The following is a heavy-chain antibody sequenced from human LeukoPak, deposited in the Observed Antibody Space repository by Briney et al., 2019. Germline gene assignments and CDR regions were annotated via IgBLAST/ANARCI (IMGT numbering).Heavy chain of an antibody. Sequence: SETLSPTCSVSGGSISSSNYYWGWIRQPPGKGLEWIGSIYYSGSTYYNPSLKSRVTISVDTSKNQFSLKLSSVTAADTAVYYCARHLLWFGAFDYWGQGTLVTVSS. CDR1: GGSISSSNYY. V-gene: IGHV4-39*01. CDR3: ARHLLWFGAFDY. J-gene: IGHJ4*02. D-gene: IGHD3-10*01. CDR2: IYYSGST.